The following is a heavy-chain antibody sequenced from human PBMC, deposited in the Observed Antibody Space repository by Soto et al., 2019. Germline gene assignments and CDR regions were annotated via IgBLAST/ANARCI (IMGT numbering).Heavy chain of an antibody. CDR2: IYSGGYT. V-gene: IGHV3-66*03. CDR1: GFTVSNNY. J-gene: IGHJ4*02. CDR3: AKEYGSTWIDH. Sequence: EVQLVESGGGLIQPGGSLRLSCAVSGFTVSNNYMSWVRQAPGKGLEGVSVIYSGGYTAYGDSVKGRFTISRDNSKNTLFLQLNSLRDEDTAVYYCAKEYGSTWIDHWGQGTPVTVSS. D-gene: IGHD6-13*01.